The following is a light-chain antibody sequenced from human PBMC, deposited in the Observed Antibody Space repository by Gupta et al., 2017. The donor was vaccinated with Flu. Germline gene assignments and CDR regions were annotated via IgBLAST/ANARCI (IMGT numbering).Light chain of an antibody. CDR1: QSISIS. J-gene: IGKJ1*01. CDR2: EAS. V-gene: IGKV1-5*03. Sequence: VGDRVTIPCRASQSISISLAWYQQKPGKAPKLLIYEASNLETGVPPRFSGSGSGTEFTLTISSLQPGDFATYYCQQYNEYWTFGQGTKVEIK. CDR3: QQYNEYWT.